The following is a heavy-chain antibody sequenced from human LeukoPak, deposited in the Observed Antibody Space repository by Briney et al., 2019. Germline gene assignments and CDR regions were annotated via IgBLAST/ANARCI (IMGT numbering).Heavy chain of an antibody. CDR3: AKDRKKFDTAMVTGFDY. CDR1: GFTFSSYA. Sequence: TGGSLRLSCAASGFTFSSYAMSWVRQAPGKGLEWVSAISGSGGSTYYADSVKGRFTISRDNSKNTLYLQMNSLRAEDTAVYYCAKDRKKFDTAMVTGFDYWGQGTLVTVSS. CDR2: ISGSGGST. V-gene: IGHV3-23*01. J-gene: IGHJ4*02. D-gene: IGHD5-18*01.